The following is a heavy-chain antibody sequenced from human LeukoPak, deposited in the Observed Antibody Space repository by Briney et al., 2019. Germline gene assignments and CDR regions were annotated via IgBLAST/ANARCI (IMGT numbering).Heavy chain of an antibody. CDR3: ARDLARTLNYYGMDV. J-gene: IGHJ6*02. V-gene: IGHV1-2*02. Sequence: ASVKVSCKASGYTFTGYYMHWVRQAPGQGLEWMGWINPNSGGTNYAQKFQGRVTMTRDTSISTAYMELSRLRSDDTAVYYCARDLARTLNYYGMDVWGQGTTVTVSS. CDR1: GYTFTGYY. CDR2: INPNSGGT.